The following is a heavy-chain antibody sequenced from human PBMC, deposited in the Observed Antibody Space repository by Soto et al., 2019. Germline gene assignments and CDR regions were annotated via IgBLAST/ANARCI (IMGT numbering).Heavy chain of an antibody. CDR1: GGTFSSYA. V-gene: IGHV1-69*06. CDR3: ARGSGGYFDWLRPQGFDY. CDR2: IIPIFGTA. Sequence: GASVKVSCKASGGTFSSYAISWVRQAPGQGLEWMGGIIPIFGTANYARKFQGRVTITADKSTSTAYMELSSLRSEDTAVYYCARGSGGYFDWLRPQGFDYWGQGTLVTVSS. J-gene: IGHJ4*02. D-gene: IGHD3-9*01.